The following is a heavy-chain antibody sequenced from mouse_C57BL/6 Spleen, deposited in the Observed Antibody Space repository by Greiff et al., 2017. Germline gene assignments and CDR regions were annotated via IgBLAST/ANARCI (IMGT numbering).Heavy chain of an antibody. J-gene: IGHJ4*01. CDR2: IRSKSNNYAT. D-gene: IGHD1-1*01. V-gene: IGHV10-1*01. CDR3: VRHEVVGYAMDY. CDR1: GFSFNTYA. Sequence: EVKLLESGGGLVQPKGSLKLSCAASGFSFNTYAMNWVRQAPGQGLEWVARIRSKSNNYATYYAVSVKDRFTSSRENSESMLYLQMNNLKTEDTAMYYCVRHEVVGYAMDYGGQGTSVTVSS.